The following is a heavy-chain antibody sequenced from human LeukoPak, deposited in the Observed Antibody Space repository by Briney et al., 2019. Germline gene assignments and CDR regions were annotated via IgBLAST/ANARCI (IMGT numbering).Heavy chain of an antibody. CDR3: ARTSGVSVAGSPYYFDF. D-gene: IGHD6-19*01. Sequence: ASVKVSCKASGYXFINYGISWLRQAPGQGRECLGWISPYSGNTDYAQKLQGRVTMTTDTSTTTAYMELRSLRFDDTAVYYCARTSGVSVAGSPYYFDFWGQGTLISVSS. CDR2: ISPYSGNT. CDR1: GYXFINYG. V-gene: IGHV1-18*01. J-gene: IGHJ4*02.